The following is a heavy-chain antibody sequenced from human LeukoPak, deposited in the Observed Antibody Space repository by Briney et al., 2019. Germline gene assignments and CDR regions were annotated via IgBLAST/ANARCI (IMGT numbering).Heavy chain of an antibody. J-gene: IGHJ4*02. CDR2: IYYSGST. CDR3: ARLQSRAAAPDTVLDY. D-gene: IGHD6-13*01. CDR1: GGSISSYY. V-gene: IGHV4-59*01. Sequence: SETLSLTCTVSGGSISSYYWSWIRQPPGKGLAWSGYIYYSGSTTYNPSLKSRVTISVDTSKNQFSLKLSSVTAADTAVYYCARLQSRAAAPDTVLDYWGQGTLVTVSS.